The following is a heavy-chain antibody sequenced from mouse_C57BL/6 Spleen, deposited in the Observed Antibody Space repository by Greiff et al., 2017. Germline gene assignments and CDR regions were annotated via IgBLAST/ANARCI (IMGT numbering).Heavy chain of an antibody. CDR2: INPETGGT. Sequence: QVHVKQSGAELVRPGASVTLSCKASGYTFTDYEMHWVKQTPVHGLEWIGAINPETGGTAYNQKFKGKAILTADKSSSTAYMELRSLTSEDSAVYYCTVITASYFGYWGQGTTLTVSS. CDR3: TVITASYFGY. CDR1: GYTFTDYE. J-gene: IGHJ2*01. V-gene: IGHV1-15*01. D-gene: IGHD1-1*01.